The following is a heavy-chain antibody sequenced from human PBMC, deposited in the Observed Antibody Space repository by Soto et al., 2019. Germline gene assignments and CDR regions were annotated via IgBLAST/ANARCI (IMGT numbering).Heavy chain of an antibody. J-gene: IGHJ6*02. CDR1: GFTFSSYG. Sequence: QVQLVESGGGVVQPGRSLRLSSAASGFTFSSYGMHWVRQAPGKGLEWVAVIWYDGSNKYYADSVKGRFTISRDNSKNTLYLQMNSLRAEDTAVYYCARVWSYYYYYGMDVWGQGTTVSVSS. V-gene: IGHV3-33*01. D-gene: IGHD3-3*01. CDR2: IWYDGSNK. CDR3: ARVWSYYYYYGMDV.